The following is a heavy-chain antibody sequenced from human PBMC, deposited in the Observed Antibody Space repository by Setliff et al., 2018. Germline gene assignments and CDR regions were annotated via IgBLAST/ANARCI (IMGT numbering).Heavy chain of an antibody. J-gene: IGHJ1*01. D-gene: IGHD4-17*01. CDR3: ARVAYGLEYFQF. CDR1: GYPFVGYF. V-gene: IGHV1-2*02. Sequence: GASVKVSCKASGYPFVGYFLHWARQAPGEGLEWMGWINPKTGDTLYAPKFQGRVTMTRDRSISTAYMNLSSLRSDDTAVYYCARVAYGLEYFQFWGQGTLVTVSS. CDR2: INPKTGDT.